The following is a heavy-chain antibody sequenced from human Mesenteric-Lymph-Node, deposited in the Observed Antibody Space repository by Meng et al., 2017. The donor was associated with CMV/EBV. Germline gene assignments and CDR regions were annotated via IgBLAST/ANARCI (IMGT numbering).Heavy chain of an antibody. CDR3: AKDGGLGMAWFDP. D-gene: IGHD4-23*01. CDR2: ISGSGGST. J-gene: IGHJ5*02. CDR1: GFTFSSYA. V-gene: IGHV3-23*01. Sequence: GGSLRLSCAASGFTFSSYAMHWVRQAPGKGLEWVSAISGSGGSTYYADSVKGRFTISRDNSKNTLYLQMNSLRTEDTAVYYCAKDGGLGMAWFDPWGQGTLVTVSS.